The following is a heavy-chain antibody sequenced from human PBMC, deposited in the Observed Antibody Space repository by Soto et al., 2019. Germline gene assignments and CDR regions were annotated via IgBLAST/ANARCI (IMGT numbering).Heavy chain of an antibody. D-gene: IGHD3-10*01. CDR1: GGSISRSSYY. CDR3: AKGHYYSSGTYPY. J-gene: IGHJ4*02. CDR2: IYYSGST. V-gene: IGHV4-39*01. Sequence: SETLSLTCTVSGGSISRSSYYWGWIRQPPGKGLEWIGSIYYSGSTNYNPSLKSRVTISVDTSKNQFSLKLNSMTAADTAVYFCAKGHYYSSGTYPYWGQGTLVTVSS.